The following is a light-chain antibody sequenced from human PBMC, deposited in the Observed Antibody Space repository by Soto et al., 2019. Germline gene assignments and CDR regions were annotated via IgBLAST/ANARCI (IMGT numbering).Light chain of an antibody. CDR3: QQYNTYSSLT. CDR1: QSISSW. J-gene: IGKJ4*01. CDR2: DAS. Sequence: DIQRTHSPSTLPASVGDRVTITCRASQSISSWLAWYQQKLGRAPRLLIYDASSLESGVPSRFSGSGYGTEFTLTISSLQPDDFATYYCQQYNTYSSLTFGGGTKVDIK. V-gene: IGKV1-5*01.